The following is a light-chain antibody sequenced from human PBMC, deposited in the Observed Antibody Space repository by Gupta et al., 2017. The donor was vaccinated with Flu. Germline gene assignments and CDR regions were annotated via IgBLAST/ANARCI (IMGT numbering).Light chain of an antibody. CDR2: TND. J-gene: IGLJ1*01. Sequence: QSVLTQPPSASGSPGQRVTMSCSGSSSNIGSYSVHWYQQLPGAAPKLLIHTNDQRPSGVPARFSGSKSGTSASLAISGLQADDEADYYCATWDDSLGDFVFGTGTKVTVL. CDR1: SSNIGSYS. CDR3: ATWDDSLGDFV. V-gene: IGLV1-44*01.